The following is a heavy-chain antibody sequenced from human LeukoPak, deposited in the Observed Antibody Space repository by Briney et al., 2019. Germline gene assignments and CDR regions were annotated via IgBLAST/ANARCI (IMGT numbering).Heavy chain of an antibody. V-gene: IGHV4-34*01. CDR3: ARSHHYYGSGSYYNY. D-gene: IGHD3-10*01. Sequence: PSETPSLTCAVYGGSFSGYYWSWIRQPPGKGLEWIGEINHSGSTNYNPSLKSRVTISVETSKNQFSLKLSSVTAADTAVYYCARSHHYYGSGSYYNYWGQGTLVTVSS. J-gene: IGHJ4*02. CDR1: GGSFSGYY. CDR2: INHSGST.